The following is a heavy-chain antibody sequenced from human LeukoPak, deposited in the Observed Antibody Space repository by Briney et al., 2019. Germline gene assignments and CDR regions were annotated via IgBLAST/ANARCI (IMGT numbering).Heavy chain of an antibody. Sequence: ASVKVSCKASGYTFTGYYMHWVRQAPGQGLEWMGRINPNSGGTNYAQKFQGRVTMTGDTSISTAYMELSRLRSDDTAVYYCARDPMGGSYPLPSNWFDPWGQGTLVTVSS. CDR3: ARDPMGGSYPLPSNWFDP. D-gene: IGHD1-26*01. CDR2: INPNSGGT. J-gene: IGHJ5*02. CDR1: GYTFTGYY. V-gene: IGHV1-2*06.